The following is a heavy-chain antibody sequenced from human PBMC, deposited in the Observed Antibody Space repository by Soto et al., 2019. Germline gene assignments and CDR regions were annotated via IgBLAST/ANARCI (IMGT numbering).Heavy chain of an antibody. D-gene: IGHD5-12*01. J-gene: IGHJ4*02. V-gene: IGHV4-38-2*02. CDR3: ARESYSGYHSYDY. CDR2: MYHDGNT. CDR1: GYSISSGCF. Sequence: SETLSLTCAVSGYSISSGCFCGWIRQPPGKGLEWIANMYHDGNTHYNPSLKSRVTMSVDTSKNQFSLKLNSVTAANTAVYYCARESYSGYHSYDYWGQGILVTVSS.